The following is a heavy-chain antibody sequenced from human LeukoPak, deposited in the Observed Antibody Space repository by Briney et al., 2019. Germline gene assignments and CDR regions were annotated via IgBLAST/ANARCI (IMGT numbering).Heavy chain of an antibody. D-gene: IGHD3-22*01. Sequence: SETLSLTCTVSGGSISSYYWSWIRQPPGKGLEWIGYIYYSGSTNYNPSLKSRVTISVDTSQNQFSLKLSSVTAADTAVYYCAGETYYYDSSGYYYWGQGTLVTVSS. V-gene: IGHV4-59*01. CDR2: IYYSGST. CDR3: AGETYYYDSSGYYY. J-gene: IGHJ4*02. CDR1: GGSISSYY.